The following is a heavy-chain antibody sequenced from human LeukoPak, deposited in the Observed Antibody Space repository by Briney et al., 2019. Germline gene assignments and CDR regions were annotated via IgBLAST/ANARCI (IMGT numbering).Heavy chain of an antibody. Sequence: PGGSLRLSCAASGFTFGDHAMSWFRQAPGKGLEWVGFIRSKAYGGTTEYAASVKGRFTISRDDSKSIAYLQMNSLKTEDTAVYYCTRVSGAVAGITSDWFDPWGQGTLVTVSS. V-gene: IGHV3-49*03. CDR1: GFTFGDHA. D-gene: IGHD6-19*01. CDR3: TRVSGAVAGITSDWFDP. CDR2: IRSKAYGGTT. J-gene: IGHJ5*02.